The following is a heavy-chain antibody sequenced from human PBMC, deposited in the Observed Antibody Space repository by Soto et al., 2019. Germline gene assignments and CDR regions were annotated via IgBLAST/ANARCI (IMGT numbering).Heavy chain of an antibody. CDR2: IFHTGST. D-gene: IGHD6-25*01. J-gene: IGHJ6*02. CDR3: ATLPRLDGMDV. CDR1: GYSISSGHS. V-gene: IGHV4-38-2*01. Sequence: PSETLSVTCAVHGYSISSGHSWGLIRQPPGKGLEWIGSIFHTGSTYYNPSLKSRVTLSVDTSKNQFSLKLSSVTAADTAVYFCATLPRLDGMDVWGQGTTVTVSS.